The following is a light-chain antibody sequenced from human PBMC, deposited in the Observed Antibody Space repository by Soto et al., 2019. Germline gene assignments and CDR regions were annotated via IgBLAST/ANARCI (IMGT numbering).Light chain of an antibody. CDR3: QQYNTYSHMYS. CDR2: KAS. V-gene: IGKV1-5*03. J-gene: IGKJ2*01. Sequence: DIQMTQSPSTLSASVGDRVTITCRASQKISTWLAWFQQKPGKAPKLLIYKASNLESGVPSRFSGTGSGTEFTLSISNLQPDDFATYYCQQYNTYSHMYSFGQGTKVEIK. CDR1: QKISTW.